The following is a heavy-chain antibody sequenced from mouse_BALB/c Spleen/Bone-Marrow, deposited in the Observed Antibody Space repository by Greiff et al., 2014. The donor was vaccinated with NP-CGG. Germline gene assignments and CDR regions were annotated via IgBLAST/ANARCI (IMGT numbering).Heavy chain of an antibody. Sequence: VQRVESGPGLVAPSQSLSITCTVSGFSLTDYGVSWIRQPPGKGLEWLGVIWGGGSTYYNSSLKSRLSISKDNSKSQVFLKMNNLQTEDTAMYFCARHALRDYAMDYWGQGTSVTVSS. V-gene: IGHV2-6-5*01. CDR3: ARHALRDYAMDY. CDR2: IWGGGST. J-gene: IGHJ4*01. CDR1: GFSLTDYG. D-gene: IGHD3-1*01.